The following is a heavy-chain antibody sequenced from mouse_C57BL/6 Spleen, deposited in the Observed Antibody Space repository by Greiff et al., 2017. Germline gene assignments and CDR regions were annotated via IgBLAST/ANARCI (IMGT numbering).Heavy chain of an antibody. CDR2: INPSSGYT. CDR3: AREGLRLPFAY. J-gene: IGHJ3*01. V-gene: IGHV1-4*01. CDR1: GYTFTSYT. D-gene: IGHD3-2*02. Sequence: VQLQESGAELARPGASVKMSCKASGYTFTSYTIHWVKQRPGQGLEWIGYINPSSGYTQYNQKFKDKATLTADKSSSTAYMQLSSLTSEDSAVYYCAREGLRLPFAYWGQGTLVTVSA.